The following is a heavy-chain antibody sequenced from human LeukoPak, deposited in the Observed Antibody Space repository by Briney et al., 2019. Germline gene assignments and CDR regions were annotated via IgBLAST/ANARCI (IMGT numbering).Heavy chain of an antibody. CDR3: AKASGGSYYFDY. D-gene: IGHD1-26*01. Sequence: GGSLRLSCAASGFTFSSYAMHWVRQAPGKGLEWVAVISYDGSNKYYADSVKGRFTISRDNSKNTLYLQMNSLRAEDTAVYYCAKASGGSYYFDYWGQGTLVTASS. CDR1: GFTFSSYA. CDR2: ISYDGSNK. J-gene: IGHJ4*02. V-gene: IGHV3-30-3*02.